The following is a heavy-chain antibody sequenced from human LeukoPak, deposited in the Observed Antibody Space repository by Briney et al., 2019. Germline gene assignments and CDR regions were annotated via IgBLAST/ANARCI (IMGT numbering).Heavy chain of an antibody. CDR1: GFTFSSYS. CDR3: ARDPRGHSGYDNDY. Sequence: GGSLRLSCAASGFTFSSYSMNWVRQAPGKGLEWVSSISSSSSYIYYADSVKGRFTISRDNAKNSLYLQMNSLRAEDTAVYYCARDPRGHSGYDNDYWGQGTLVTVSS. CDR2: ISSSSSYI. D-gene: IGHD5-12*01. V-gene: IGHV3-21*01. J-gene: IGHJ4*02.